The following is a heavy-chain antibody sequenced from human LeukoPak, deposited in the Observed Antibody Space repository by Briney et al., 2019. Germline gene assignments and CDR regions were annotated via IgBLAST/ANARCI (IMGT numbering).Heavy chain of an antibody. CDR2: IYGAAET. D-gene: IGHD5-24*01. CDR1: GLTVSSNY. J-gene: IGHJ4*02. V-gene: IGHV3-66*02. Sequence: GGSLRLSCAVSGLTVSSNYMAWVRQAPGKGLEWVTVIYGAAETHYVHSVKGRFTISRDNSKNTVYLHMNSLRPEDTAVYYCARDGKSGEMATFDYWGQGTLVSVSS. CDR3: ARDGKSGEMATFDY.